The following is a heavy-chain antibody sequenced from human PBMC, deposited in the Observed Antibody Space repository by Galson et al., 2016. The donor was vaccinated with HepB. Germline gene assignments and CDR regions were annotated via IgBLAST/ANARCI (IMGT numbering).Heavy chain of an antibody. V-gene: IGHV3-30*04. Sequence: SLRLSCAASGFSLDYFAMHWVRQAPDRGLEWVAVISHDGNNEDYRESVRGRFTISRDSSKKTLSLQMNNLRTEDTAVYYCVRDFTSQPSGWFFSGGQGAQVTVSS. D-gene: IGHD6-19*01. CDR3: VRDFTSQPSGWFFS. CDR2: ISHDGNNE. CDR1: GFSLDYFA. J-gene: IGHJ4*02.